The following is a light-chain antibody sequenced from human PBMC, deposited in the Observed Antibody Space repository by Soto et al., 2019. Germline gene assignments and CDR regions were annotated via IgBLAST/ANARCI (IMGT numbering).Light chain of an antibody. CDR2: GAS. V-gene: IGKV3-15*01. CDR1: QSVSSN. Sequence: EVVMTQSPATLSVSAGERATLSCRASQSVSSNLAWYQQKPRQAPRLLIYGASTRATGVPTRFSGSGSGTESTLTGSRLQSEVYAVYYCQHYHTRWTFGQGTKVEIK. CDR3: QHYHTRWT. J-gene: IGKJ1*01.